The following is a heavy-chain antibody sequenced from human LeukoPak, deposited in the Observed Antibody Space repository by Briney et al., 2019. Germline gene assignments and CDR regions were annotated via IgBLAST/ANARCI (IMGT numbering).Heavy chain of an antibody. CDR3: AKSAELLWFGELSDV. D-gene: IGHD3-10*01. J-gene: IGHJ6*04. V-gene: IGHV3-23*01. Sequence: GGSLRLSCAAAGFTFSSYAMSWVRQAPGKGLEWVSAISGSGGSTYYADSVKGRFTISRDNSKNTLYLQMNSLRAEDTAVYYCAKSAELLWFGELSDVWGKGTTVTVSS. CDR2: ISGSGGST. CDR1: GFTFSSYA.